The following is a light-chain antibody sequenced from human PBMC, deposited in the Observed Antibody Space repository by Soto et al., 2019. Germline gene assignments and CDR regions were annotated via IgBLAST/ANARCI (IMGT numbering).Light chain of an antibody. CDR1: SSNIGAGYD. Sequence: HSVLTQPPSVSGAPGQRVTISCTGSSSNIGAGYDVHWYQQLPGTAPKLLIYGNSNRPSGVPDRFSGSKSGTLASLAITGLQAEDEADYYCQSYDSSLSGLYVFGTGTKLTVL. CDR3: QSYDSSLSGLYV. V-gene: IGLV1-40*01. CDR2: GNS. J-gene: IGLJ1*01.